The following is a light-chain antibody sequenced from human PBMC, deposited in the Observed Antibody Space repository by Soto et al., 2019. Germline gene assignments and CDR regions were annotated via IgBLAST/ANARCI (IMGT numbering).Light chain of an antibody. V-gene: IGLV2-8*01. CDR3: TSYAGSNNLV. Sequence: QSALTQPPSASGSPGQSVTISCTGTSSDIGGYNYVSWYQQHPGKAPKLIIYDVSKRPSGVPDRFSGSKSGNTASLTVSGLQAEDEADYYCTSYAGSNNLVFAGGTKVTVL. J-gene: IGLJ3*02. CDR2: DVS. CDR1: SSDIGGYNY.